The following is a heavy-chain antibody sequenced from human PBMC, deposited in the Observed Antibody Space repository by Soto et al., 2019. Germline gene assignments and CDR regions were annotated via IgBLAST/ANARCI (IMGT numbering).Heavy chain of an antibody. Sequence: EEQLVESGGGLVKPGGSLRLSCAASGFTFSKAWMNWVRQAPGKGLEWVGRIKEKSEGETTDYAAFVKGRFTISRDDPKNPLYLQMSSLETEDTAVYYCTTVPVIRFPSGYWGQGTLVNVSS. CDR3: TTVPVIRFPSGY. V-gene: IGHV3-15*07. D-gene: IGHD3-3*01. CDR1: GFTFSKAW. CDR2: IKEKSEGETT. J-gene: IGHJ4*02.